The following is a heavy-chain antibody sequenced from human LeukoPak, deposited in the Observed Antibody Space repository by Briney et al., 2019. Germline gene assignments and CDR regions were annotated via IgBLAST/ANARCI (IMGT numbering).Heavy chain of an antibody. D-gene: IGHD3-10*01. Sequence: GESLKISCKGSGYSFTSYWIGWVRQMPGKGLEWMGIIYPGDSDTRYSPSFQGQVTISADKSISTAYLQWSSLKASDTAMYYCARIYYGSGSPYYVDVWGKGTTVTISS. V-gene: IGHV5-51*01. J-gene: IGHJ6*03. CDR3: ARIYYGSGSPYYVDV. CDR2: IYPGDSDT. CDR1: GYSFTSYW.